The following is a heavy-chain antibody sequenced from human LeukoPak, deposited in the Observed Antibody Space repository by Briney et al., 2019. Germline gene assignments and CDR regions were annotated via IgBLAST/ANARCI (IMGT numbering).Heavy chain of an antibody. CDR3: AKDHDYGSGSYYKRTSFDY. Sequence: GGSLRLSCAASGFTFSSYAMSWVRQAPGKGLEWVSAISGSGGSTYYADSVKGRFTISRDNSKNTLYLQMNSLRAEDTAVYYCAKDHDYGSGSYYKRTSFDYWGQGTLVTVSS. CDR1: GFTFSSYA. D-gene: IGHD3-10*01. J-gene: IGHJ4*02. CDR2: ISGSGGST. V-gene: IGHV3-23*01.